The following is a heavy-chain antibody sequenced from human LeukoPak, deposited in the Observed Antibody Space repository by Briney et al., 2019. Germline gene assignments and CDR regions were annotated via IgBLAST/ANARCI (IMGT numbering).Heavy chain of an antibody. J-gene: IGHJ4*02. CDR3: AKGANGVHSC. V-gene: IGHV3-30*18. Sequence: PGGSLRLSCAASGFTFSSYGMHWVRQAPGKGLEWVAVISYDGSNKYYADSVKGRFTISRDNSKNTLYLQMNSLRAEDTAVYYCAKGANGVHSCWGQGTLVTVSS. CDR2: ISYDGSNK. CDR1: GFTFSSYG. D-gene: IGHD3-3*01.